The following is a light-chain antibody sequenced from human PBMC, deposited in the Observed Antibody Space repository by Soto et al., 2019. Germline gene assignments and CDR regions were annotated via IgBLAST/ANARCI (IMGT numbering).Light chain of an antibody. J-gene: IGKJ2*01. Sequence: EIVMTQSPATLSLSPGERATLSCRASQSVNINLARYQQRPGQAPRVLIYAASTRATGVPDRFSGSGSGTEFTLTISSLQPEDFAVHYCHQYNSWPYTFGQGTKVDIK. V-gene: IGKV3-15*01. CDR3: HQYNSWPYT. CDR1: QSVNIN. CDR2: AAS.